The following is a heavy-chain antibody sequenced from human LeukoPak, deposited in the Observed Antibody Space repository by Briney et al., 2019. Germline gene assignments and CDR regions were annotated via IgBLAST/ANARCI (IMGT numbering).Heavy chain of an antibody. Sequence: SVKVSCKASGYIFTDYYLHWVRQAPGQGLEWMGWINPKSDGTKYAQNFRGRVTMTWDTSISTAYMEVSSLTSDDTAMFYCARDPPGTTAFDLWGQGTMVTVSS. J-gene: IGHJ3*01. V-gene: IGHV1-2*02. CDR1: GYIFTDYY. D-gene: IGHD1-1*01. CDR3: ARDPPGTTAFDL. CDR2: INPKSDGT.